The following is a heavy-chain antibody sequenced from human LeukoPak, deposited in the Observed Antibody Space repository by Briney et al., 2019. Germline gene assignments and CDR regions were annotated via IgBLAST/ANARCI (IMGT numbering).Heavy chain of an antibody. CDR1: GNYW. CDR2: INTDGSIT. Sequence: GGSLRLSCAASGNYWIHWVRQAPGKGMVWVSRINTDGSITNYADSVKGRFSISRDNAKNTLYLQMSSLRAEDTAVYYCARDRGPRTGFMVREAYDYWGQGTLVTVSS. J-gene: IGHJ4*02. D-gene: IGHD3-10*01. CDR3: ARDRGPRTGFMVREAYDY. V-gene: IGHV3-74*01.